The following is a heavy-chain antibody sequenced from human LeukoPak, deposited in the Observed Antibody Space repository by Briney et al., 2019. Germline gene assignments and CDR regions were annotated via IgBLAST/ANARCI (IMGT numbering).Heavy chain of an antibody. CDR1: GFTFDDYA. CDR2: ISWNSGSI. CDR3: AKDIKGLVPYYYGMDV. Sequence: GRSLRLSCAASGFTFDDYAMHWVRQAPGKGLEWVSGISWNSGSIGYADSVKGRFTISRDNAKNSLYLQMNSLRAEDTALYYCAKDIKGLVPYYYGMDVWGQGTTVTVSS. J-gene: IGHJ6*02. V-gene: IGHV3-9*01. D-gene: IGHD6-19*01.